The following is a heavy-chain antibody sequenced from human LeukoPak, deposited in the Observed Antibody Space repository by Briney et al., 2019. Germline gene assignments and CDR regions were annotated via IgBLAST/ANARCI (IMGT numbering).Heavy chain of an antibody. D-gene: IGHD4-17*01. V-gene: IGHV1-18*01. J-gene: IGHJ6*03. CDR2: ISAYNGNT. CDR1: GYTFTSYG. Sequence: GASVKVSCKASGYTFTSYGISWVRHAHGPCLDLMAWISAYNGNTNYAQKLQGRVTMTTDTSTSTAYMELRSLRSDDTAVYYCAREGTTVTTDYYYYYMDVWGKGTTVTVSS. CDR3: AREGTTVTTDYYYYYMDV.